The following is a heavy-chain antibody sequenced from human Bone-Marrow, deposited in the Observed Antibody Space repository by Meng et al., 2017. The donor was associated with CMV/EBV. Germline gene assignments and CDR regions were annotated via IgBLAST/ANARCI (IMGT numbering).Heavy chain of an antibody. J-gene: IGHJ4*02. D-gene: IGHD2-21*01. V-gene: IGHV1-2*02. Sequence: ASVKVSCKASGYTFTGYYMHWVRQAPGQGLEWMGWINPNSGGTNYAQKFQGRVTMTRDTSISTAYMELSRLRSDDTAVYYCARIRRPRIEVGDWGYWGQGTLVTVSS. CDR2: INPNSGGT. CDR3: ARIRRPRIEVGDWGY. CDR1: GYTFTGYY.